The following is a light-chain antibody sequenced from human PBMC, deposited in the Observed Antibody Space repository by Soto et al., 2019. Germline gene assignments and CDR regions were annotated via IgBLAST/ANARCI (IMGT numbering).Light chain of an antibody. CDR1: QTVRNNY. Sequence: IVLTQSPGTVSLSPGERATLSCMAIQTVRNNYLAWYQQKPGQAPRLLIYDASSRATGIPDRFSGGGSGTDFTLTISRLEPEDFAVYYCQQFSSYPLTFGGGTKVDIK. V-gene: IGKV3-20*01. CDR3: QQFSSYPLT. J-gene: IGKJ4*01. CDR2: DAS.